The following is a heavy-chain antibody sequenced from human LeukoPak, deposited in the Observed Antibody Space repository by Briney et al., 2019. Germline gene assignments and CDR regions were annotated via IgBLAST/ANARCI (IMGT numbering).Heavy chain of an antibody. J-gene: IGHJ4*02. CDR1: GFIFDDYA. D-gene: IGHD6-19*01. CDR2: ISGDGGST. V-gene: IGHV3-43*02. CDR3: ARESETSGWYDY. Sequence: GGSLRLSCAAPGFIFDDYAIHWVRQAPGKGLEWVSLISGDGGSTFYADSVRGRFTISRDNTRKSLSLQMSSLRTEDTALYYCARESETSGWYDYWGQGTLVTVSS.